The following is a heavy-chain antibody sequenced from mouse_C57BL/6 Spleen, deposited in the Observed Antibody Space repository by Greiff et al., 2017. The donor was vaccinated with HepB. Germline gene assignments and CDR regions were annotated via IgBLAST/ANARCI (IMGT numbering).Heavy chain of an antibody. V-gene: IGHV3-6*01. D-gene: IGHD1-1*01. CDR1: GYSITSGYY. CDR3: RGAYYYGSSYYFDY. J-gene: IGHJ2*01. CDR2: ISYDGSN. Sequence: EVKFEESGPGLVKPSQSLSLTCSVTGYSITSGYYWNWIRQFPGNKLEWMGYISYDGSNNYNPSLKNRISITRDTSKNQFFLRLNSVTTEDTATYYCRGAYYYGSSYYFDYWGQGTTLTVSS.